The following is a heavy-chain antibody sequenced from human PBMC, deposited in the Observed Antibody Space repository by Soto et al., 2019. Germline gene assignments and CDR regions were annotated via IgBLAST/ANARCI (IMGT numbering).Heavy chain of an antibody. CDR1: GFTFSNYA. CDR3: VKDNIGRFDYFDY. CDR2: ISSTGGST. J-gene: IGHJ4*02. D-gene: IGHD5-12*01. V-gene: IGHV3-64D*08. Sequence: GGSLRLSCSVSGFTFSNYAMHWVRQAPGKGLEYVSAISSTGGSTYYADSVKGRFTISRDNSKNTLYLQMSSLRAEDTAVYYCVKDNIGRFDYFDYWGQGTLVTVSS.